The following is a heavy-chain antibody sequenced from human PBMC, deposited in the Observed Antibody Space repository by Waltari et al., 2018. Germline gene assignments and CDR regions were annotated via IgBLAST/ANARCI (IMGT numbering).Heavy chain of an antibody. CDR3: ARDGEWEPNFDY. D-gene: IGHD1-26*01. Sequence: QVQLVESGGGVVQPGRSLRLSCAASGFTFSSYGMHWVRQAPGKGLEWVAVIWYDGSNKYYADSVKGRFTISRDNSKNTLYLQMNSLRAEDTAVYYCARDGEWEPNFDYWGQGTLVTVSS. CDR1: GFTFSSYG. CDR2: IWYDGSNK. J-gene: IGHJ4*02. V-gene: IGHV3-33*01.